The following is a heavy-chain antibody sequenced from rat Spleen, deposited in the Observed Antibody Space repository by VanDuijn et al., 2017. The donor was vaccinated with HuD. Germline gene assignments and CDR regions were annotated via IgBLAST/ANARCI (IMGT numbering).Heavy chain of an antibody. D-gene: IGHD1-6*01. CDR2: IKFEDFTP. CDR3: ARGGFFRY. V-gene: IGHV5-29*01. Sequence: EVQLVESGGGFVQPGRSLKLSCAASGFTFSNYGMAWVCQSPTKGLEWVASIKFEDFTPYYRDSVMGRFTISRDDGESTLYLQMNSLRSEDTATYYCARGGFFRYWGQGVMVTVSS. CDR1: GFTFSNYG. J-gene: IGHJ2*01.